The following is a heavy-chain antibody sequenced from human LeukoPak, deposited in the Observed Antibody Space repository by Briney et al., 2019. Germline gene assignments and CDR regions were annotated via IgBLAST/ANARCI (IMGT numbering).Heavy chain of an antibody. Sequence: PGGSLRLSCAASGFTFSSYWMHWVRQAPGKGLVWVSLINSDGSSRNYADSVKGRLTISRDNAKNTLYLQMNSLRVEDTAVYYCAREDYSGYDFYDYWGQGSLVTVSS. CDR2: INSDGSSR. V-gene: IGHV3-74*01. CDR1: GFTFSSYW. D-gene: IGHD5-12*01. CDR3: AREDYSGYDFYDY. J-gene: IGHJ4*02.